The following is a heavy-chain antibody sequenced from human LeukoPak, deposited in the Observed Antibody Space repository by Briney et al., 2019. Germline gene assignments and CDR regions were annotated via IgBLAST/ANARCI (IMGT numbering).Heavy chain of an antibody. D-gene: IGHD2-2*01. CDR2: ITSSGSMM. CDR3: ARVRGYCSSTSCYPCYFDY. Sequence: PGGSLSLSCAAPGLIFSGYYMGWIRQAPGKGLEWVSYITSSGSMMYYADSVKGRFTISRDNAKNSLYVQMDSLRAEDTAIYYCARVRGYCSSTSCYPCYFDYWGQGTLVTVSS. V-gene: IGHV3-11*01. J-gene: IGHJ4*02. CDR1: GLIFSGYY.